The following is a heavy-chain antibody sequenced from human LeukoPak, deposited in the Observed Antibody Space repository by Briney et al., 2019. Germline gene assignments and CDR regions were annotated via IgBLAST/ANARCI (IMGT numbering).Heavy chain of an antibody. D-gene: IGHD2/OR15-2a*01. V-gene: IGHV3-7*01. CDR1: GFTFTNHW. CDR3: AEGTTA. CDR2: INQDGSEK. Sequence: GGSLRLSCAASGFTFTNHWMSWVRQAPGKGLEWVANINQDGSEKFYVDSVKGRFTISRDNAKNPLYLQMNSLRAEDTAVYYCAEGTTAWGQGTLVTVSS. J-gene: IGHJ5*02.